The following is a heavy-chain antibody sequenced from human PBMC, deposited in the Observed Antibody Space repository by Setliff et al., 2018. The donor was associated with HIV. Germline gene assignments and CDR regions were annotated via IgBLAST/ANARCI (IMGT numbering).Heavy chain of an antibody. CDR1: GFTFEEYA. Sequence: GGSLRLSCAASGFTFEEYAMHWVRLTPGKGLEWVSGVSWSNSDFYYADSVRGRFTISRDTSKNTLYLQMNSLRAEDTAVYYCARRAYCSSTTCFDNWGQGTLVTVSS. CDR3: ARRAYCSSTTCFDN. D-gene: IGHD2-2*01. V-gene: IGHV3-9*01. CDR2: VSWSNSDF. J-gene: IGHJ4*02.